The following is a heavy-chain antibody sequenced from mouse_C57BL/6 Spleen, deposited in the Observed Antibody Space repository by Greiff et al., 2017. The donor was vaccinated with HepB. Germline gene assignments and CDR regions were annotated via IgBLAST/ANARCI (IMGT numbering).Heavy chain of an antibody. J-gene: IGHJ4*01. CDR1: GYTFTDYE. CDR2: IDPETGGT. Sequence: VKLVESGAELVRPGASVTLSCKASGYTFTDYEMHWVKQTPVHGLEWIGAIDPETGGTAYNQKFKGKAILTADKSSSTAYMELRSLTSEDYAVYYCTRKWDAMDYWGQGTSVTVSS. V-gene: IGHV1-15*01. CDR3: TRKWDAMDY.